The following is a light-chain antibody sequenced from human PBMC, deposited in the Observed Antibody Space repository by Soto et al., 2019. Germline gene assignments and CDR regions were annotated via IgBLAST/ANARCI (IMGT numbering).Light chain of an antibody. V-gene: IGLV2-8*01. CDR2: EVN. J-gene: IGLJ1*01. Sequence: QSVLTQPPSASGSPGQSVALSCTGPSSDVGGYNYVSWYQQHPGKAPKLMIYEVNKRPSGVPDRFSGSKSGNTASLTVSGLQAEDEADYYCSAYAGSNNFVFGSGTKLTVL. CDR3: SAYAGSNNFV. CDR1: SSDVGGYNY.